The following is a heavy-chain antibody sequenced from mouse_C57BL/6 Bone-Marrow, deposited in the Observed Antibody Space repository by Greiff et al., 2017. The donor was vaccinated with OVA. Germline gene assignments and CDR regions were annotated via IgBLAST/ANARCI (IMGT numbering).Heavy chain of an antibody. J-gene: IGHJ4*01. CDR2: IDPSDSET. V-gene: IGHV1-52*01. D-gene: IGHD2-4*01. CDR1: GYTFTSYW. Sequence: QVQLKQPGAELVRPGSSVKLSCKASGYTFTSYWMHWVKQRPIQGLEWIGNIDPSDSETHYNQKFKDKATLTVDKSSSTAYMQLSGLTSENSAVYYCARWTITLADYAMDYWGQGTSVTVSS. CDR3: ARWTITLADYAMDY.